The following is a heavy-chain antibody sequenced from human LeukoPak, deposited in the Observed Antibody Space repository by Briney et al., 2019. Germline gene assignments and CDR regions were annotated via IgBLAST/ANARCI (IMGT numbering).Heavy chain of an antibody. CDR1: GYSISSGYY. CDR3: ARVSRRYYGSGSYSEFDY. J-gene: IGHJ4*02. D-gene: IGHD3-10*01. CDR2: IYHSGST. V-gene: IGHV4-38-2*02. Sequence: SETLSLTCTVSGYSISSGYYWGWIRQPPGKGLEWIGSIYHSGSTYYNPSLKSRVTISVDTSKNQFSLKLSSVTAADTAVYYCARVSRRYYGSGSYSEFDYWGQGTLVTVSS.